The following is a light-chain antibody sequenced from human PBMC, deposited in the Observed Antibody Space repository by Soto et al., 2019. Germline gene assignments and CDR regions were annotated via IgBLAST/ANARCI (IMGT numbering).Light chain of an antibody. J-gene: IGLJ2*01. CDR2: LSSHGSH. CDR1: SGHSSYA. V-gene: IGLV4-69*01. CDR3: QTWDTGARVV. Sequence: QSVLTQSPSASASLKASVKLTCTMSSGHSSYAIAWHQQQPEKGPRYLMKLSSHGSHSKGDGIPDRFSGSSSGAERYLTISSLQSEDEADYYCQTWDTGARVVFGGGTKVTVL.